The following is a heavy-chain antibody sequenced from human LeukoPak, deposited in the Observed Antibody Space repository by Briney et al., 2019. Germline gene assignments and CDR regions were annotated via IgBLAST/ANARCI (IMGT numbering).Heavy chain of an antibody. J-gene: IGHJ4*02. CDR1: GDSISNINYY. CDR3: ARDSWPEVVRFDY. D-gene: IGHD1-14*01. V-gene: IGHV4-39*02. Sequence: SETLSLTCTVSGDSISNINYYWGWIRQPPGKGLEWIALINYNGRTFNNPSLKSRVAISIDTSNNQFSLRLSSVTAADTAAYYCARDSWPEVVRFDYWGQGTLVTVSS. CDR2: INYNGRT.